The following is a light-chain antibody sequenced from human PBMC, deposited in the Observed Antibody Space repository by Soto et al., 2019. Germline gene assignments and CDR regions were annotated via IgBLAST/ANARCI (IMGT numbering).Light chain of an antibody. Sequence: EIVLTQSPATLSLSPGDRATLSCRASQSVSSYLAWYQHKPGQAPRLLIYDASNRAAGVPARFSGSGSGTDFTLTISSLEPEDFAVYSCQQRNSWITFGQGTRLEIE. J-gene: IGKJ5*01. V-gene: IGKV3-11*01. CDR1: QSVSSY. CDR3: QQRNSWIT. CDR2: DAS.